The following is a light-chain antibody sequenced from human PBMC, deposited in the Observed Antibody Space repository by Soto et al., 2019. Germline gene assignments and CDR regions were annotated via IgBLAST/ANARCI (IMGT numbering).Light chain of an antibody. CDR1: ESVSSY. V-gene: IGKV3-11*01. CDR2: DAS. CDR3: QHRGNWPLT. Sequence: EIVLTQSPATLSLSPGERATLSCRASESVSSYLAWYQKKPGQAPRLLIYDASNRATGIPARFTGGGSGTDFTLTISSLEPEDFAVYYCQHRGNWPLTFGGGTKVDIK. J-gene: IGKJ4*01.